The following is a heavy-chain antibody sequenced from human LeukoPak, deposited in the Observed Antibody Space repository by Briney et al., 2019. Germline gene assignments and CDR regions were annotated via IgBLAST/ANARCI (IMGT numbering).Heavy chain of an antibody. D-gene: IGHD6-13*01. V-gene: IGHV4-39*01. CDR2: IFYSGST. CDR3: AKGIRDGHYFDY. J-gene: IGHJ4*02. CDR1: GGSISGTTYY. Sequence: SETLSHTCTVSGGSISGTTYYWGWIRQPPGKGLEWIGTIFYSGSTYYNPSLKSRVTISVDTSKNQFSLKLSSVTAADTAVYYCAKGIRDGHYFDYRGQGTLVTVSS.